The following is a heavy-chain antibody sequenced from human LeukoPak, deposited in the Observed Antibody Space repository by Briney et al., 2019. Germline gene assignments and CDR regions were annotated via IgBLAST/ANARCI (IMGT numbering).Heavy chain of an antibody. CDR3: ARDFFPIVDSTWYEIGY. V-gene: IGHV3-30-3*01. CDR1: GFTFNDYA. J-gene: IGHJ4*02. Sequence: GGSLRLSCAASGFTFNDYAMYWVRQAPGKGLEWVTLISYDGYVKSYADSVRGRFTISRDNSRNTLYLQMDSLRSEDTAVYYCARDFFPIVDSTWYEIGYWGQGTLVTVSS. D-gene: IGHD2-21*01. CDR2: ISYDGYVK.